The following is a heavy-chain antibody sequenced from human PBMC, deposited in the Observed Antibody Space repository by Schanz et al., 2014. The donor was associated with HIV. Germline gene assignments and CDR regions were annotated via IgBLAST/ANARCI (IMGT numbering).Heavy chain of an antibody. CDR1: GYTFNDYF. D-gene: IGHD2-21*02. CDR3: VRDSAARDLDLDY. CDR2: IKPNDGGT. Sequence: QVQLVRSGAAVKKPEASVKVSCKASGYTFNDYFIHWIRQAPGQGLEWMGWIKPNDGGTKSAQKFLGRVTMTRDSSISTAYMELTRLTSDDTAVYYCVRDSAARDLDLDYWGLGTLVTVSS. J-gene: IGHJ4*02. V-gene: IGHV1-2*02.